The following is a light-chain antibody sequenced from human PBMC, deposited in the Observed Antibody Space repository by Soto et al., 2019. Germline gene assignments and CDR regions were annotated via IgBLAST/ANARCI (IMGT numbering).Light chain of an antibody. J-gene: IGKJ1*01. CDR1: QSVSIN. Sequence: EIVMTQSPATLSVSPGERANLSCRAGQSVSINLAWYQQKPGQAPRLLIYAASARATGIPARFSGSGSGTEFTLTISSLKSEDFAVYYCQQYNNWPWTLGQGTKADIK. V-gene: IGKV3-15*01. CDR2: AAS. CDR3: QQYNNWPWT.